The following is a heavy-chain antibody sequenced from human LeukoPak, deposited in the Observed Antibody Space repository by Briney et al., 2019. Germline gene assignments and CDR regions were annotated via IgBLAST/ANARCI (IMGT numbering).Heavy chain of an antibody. CDR1: GGTFSSYA. D-gene: IGHD6-19*01. CDR3: ARGSWYSSGWTMAYYYGMDV. Sequence: SVKVSCKASGGTFSSYAISWVRQAPGQGLEWMGGIIPIFGTANYAQKFQGRVTITADESTSTAYMELSSLRSEDTAVYYCARGSWYSSGWTMAYYYGMDVWGQGTTVTVTS. V-gene: IGHV1-69*13. J-gene: IGHJ6*02. CDR2: IIPIFGTA.